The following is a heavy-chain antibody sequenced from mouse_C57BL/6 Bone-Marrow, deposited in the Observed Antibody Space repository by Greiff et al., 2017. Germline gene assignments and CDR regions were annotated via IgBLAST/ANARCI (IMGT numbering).Heavy chain of an antibody. D-gene: IGHD2-3*01. CDR2: ISDGGSYT. Sequence: EVKVVESGGGLVKPGGSLKLSCAASGFTFSSYAMSWVRQTPEKRLEWVATISDGGSYTYYPDNVKGRFTISRDNAKNNLYLQMSHLKSEDTAMYYCAREVGYYLYYAMDYWGQGTSVTVSS. V-gene: IGHV5-4*01. J-gene: IGHJ4*01. CDR1: GFTFSSYA. CDR3: AREVGYYLYYAMDY.